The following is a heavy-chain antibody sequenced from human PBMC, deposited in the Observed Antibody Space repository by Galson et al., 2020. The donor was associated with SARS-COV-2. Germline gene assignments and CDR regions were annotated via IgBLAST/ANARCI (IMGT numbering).Heavy chain of an antibody. CDR3: ARAGYSSSWYDEKPDY. CDR1: GFTFSSYG. J-gene: IGHJ4*02. CDR2: IWYDGSNK. D-gene: IGHD6-13*01. Sequence: GGSLRLSCAASGFTFSSYGMHWVRQAPGKGLEWVAVIWYDGSNKYYADSVKGRFTISRDNPKNTLYLQMNSLRAEDTAVYYCARAGYSSSWYDEKPDYWGQGTLVTVSS. V-gene: IGHV3-33*01.